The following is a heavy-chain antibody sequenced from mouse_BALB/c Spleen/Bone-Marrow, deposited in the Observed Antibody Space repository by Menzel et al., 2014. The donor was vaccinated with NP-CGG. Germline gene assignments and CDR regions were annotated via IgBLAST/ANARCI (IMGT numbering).Heavy chain of an antibody. D-gene: IGHD2-1*01. V-gene: IGHV5-17*02. CDR1: GFTFSSFG. CDR3: ARSDGNYDYAMDY. CDR2: ISSGSSTI. J-gene: IGHJ4*01. Sequence: EVQGVESGGGLVQPGGSRKLSCAASGFTFSSFGMHWVRQAPEKGLEWVAYISSGSSTIYYADTVKGRFTISRDNPKNTLFLQMTSLRSEGTAMYYCARSDGNYDYAMDYWGQGTSVTVSS.